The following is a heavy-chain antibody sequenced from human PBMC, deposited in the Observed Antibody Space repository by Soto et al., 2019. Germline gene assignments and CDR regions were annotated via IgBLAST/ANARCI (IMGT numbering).Heavy chain of an antibody. J-gene: IGHJ4*02. CDR3: AKPSPYSFGYFGS. D-gene: IGHD5-18*01. CDR2: ISIGGGST. CDR1: GFTFSQSA. V-gene: IGHV3-23*01. Sequence: EVQLLASGGGLIQPGESLTLSCGASGFTFSQSAMSWVRQAPGKGLEWVSAISIGGGSTYYADSVKGRFTSSRDDSENTLYLQMNSLRGDDTAVYYCAKPSPYSFGYFGSWGQGTLVTVSS.